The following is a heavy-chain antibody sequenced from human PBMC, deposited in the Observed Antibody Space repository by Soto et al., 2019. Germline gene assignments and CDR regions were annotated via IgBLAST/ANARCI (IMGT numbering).Heavy chain of an antibody. CDR2: IYATGTT. CDR3: VRDGTKTLRDWFDP. Sequence: ASETLSLTCTVSGASISGFYWSWIRKSAGKGLEWIGRIYATGTTDYNPSLKSRVMMSVDTSKKQFSLKLRSVTAADTAVYYCVRDGTKTLRDWFDPWGHGISVTVSS. J-gene: IGHJ5*02. CDR1: GASISGFY. D-gene: IGHD1-1*01. V-gene: IGHV4-4*07.